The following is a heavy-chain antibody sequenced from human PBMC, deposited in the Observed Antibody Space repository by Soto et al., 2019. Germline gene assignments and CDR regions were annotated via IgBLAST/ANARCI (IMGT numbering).Heavy chain of an antibody. CDR1: GGSISSYY. CDR3: ARGNDFWSGYSNYFDY. CDR2: IYYSGST. V-gene: IGHV4-59*01. Sequence: PSETLSLTCTVSGGSISSYYWSWIRQPPGKGLEWIGYIYYSGSTNYNPSLKSRVTISVDTSKNQFSLKLSSVTAADTAVYYCARGNDFWSGYSNYFDYWGQGTLVTVSS. J-gene: IGHJ4*02. D-gene: IGHD3-3*01.